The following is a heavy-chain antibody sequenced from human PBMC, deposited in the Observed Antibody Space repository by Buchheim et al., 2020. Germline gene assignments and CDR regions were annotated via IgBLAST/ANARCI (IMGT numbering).Heavy chain of an antibody. Sequence: QVQLVESGGGVVQPGRSLRLSCAASGFTFSSYGMHWVRQAPGKGLEWVAVISYDGSNKYYADSVKGRFTISRDNSKNTLYLQMNSLRAEDTAVHYCAKDGERYCSGGSCYYFDYWGQGTL. CDR3: AKDGERYCSGGSCYYFDY. J-gene: IGHJ4*02. D-gene: IGHD2-15*01. CDR1: GFTFSSYG. CDR2: ISYDGSNK. V-gene: IGHV3-30*18.